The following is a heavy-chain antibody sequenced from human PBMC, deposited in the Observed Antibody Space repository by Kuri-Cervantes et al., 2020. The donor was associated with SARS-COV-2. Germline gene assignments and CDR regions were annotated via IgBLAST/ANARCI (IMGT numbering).Heavy chain of an antibody. CDR2: ISGSGGST. D-gene: IGHD2-8*01. Sequence: GGSLRLSCAASGFTFSSYAMSWVRQAPGKGLEWVSAISGSGGSTYYADSVKGRFTISRDNSKNTLYLQMNSLRAEDTAVYYCARATYCTNGVCYEEDYYGMDVWGQGTTVTVSS. CDR1: GFTFSSYA. V-gene: IGHV3-23*01. CDR3: ARATYCTNGVCYEEDYYGMDV. J-gene: IGHJ6*02.